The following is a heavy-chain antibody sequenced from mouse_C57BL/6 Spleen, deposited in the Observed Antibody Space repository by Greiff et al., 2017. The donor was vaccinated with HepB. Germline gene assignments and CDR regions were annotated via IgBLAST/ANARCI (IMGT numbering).Heavy chain of an antibody. D-gene: IGHD4-1*01. V-gene: IGHV1-64*01. Sequence: QVHVKQPGAELVKPGASVKLSCKASGYTFTSYWMHWVKQRPGQGLEWIGMIHPNSGSTNYNEKFKSKATLTVDKSSSTAYMQLSSLTSEDSAVYYCARGGWDEDYWGQGTTLTVSS. J-gene: IGHJ2*01. CDR1: GYTFTSYW. CDR3: ARGGWDEDY. CDR2: IHPNSGST.